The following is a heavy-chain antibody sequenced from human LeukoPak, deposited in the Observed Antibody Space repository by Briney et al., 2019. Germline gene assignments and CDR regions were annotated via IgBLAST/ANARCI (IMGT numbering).Heavy chain of an antibody. D-gene: IGHD2-21*02. CDR2: ISASGAST. V-gene: IGHV3-23*01. J-gene: IGHJ4*02. CDR3: AKDACVGDCNFHFDY. CDR1: GFTFSSHA. Sequence: GSPRLSCAASGFTFSSHAMSWVRQAPGKGLEWVSTISASGASTYYANPVKGRLTISRDNSKNTLYLQMNSLRAEDSAIYYCAKDACVGDCNFHFDYWGQGTLVPVSS.